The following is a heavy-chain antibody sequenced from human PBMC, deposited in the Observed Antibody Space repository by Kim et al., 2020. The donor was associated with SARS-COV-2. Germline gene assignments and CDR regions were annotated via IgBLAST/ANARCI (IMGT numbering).Heavy chain of an antibody. CDR2: GNGNT. V-gene: IGHV1-3*01. D-gene: IGHD3-16*01. CDR3: LGGYFDY. J-gene: IGHJ4*02. Sequence: GNGNTRYSQKFQGRVTFTTDTSASTAYMELSFLRSEDSAVYYCLGGYFDYWGQGTLVTVSS.